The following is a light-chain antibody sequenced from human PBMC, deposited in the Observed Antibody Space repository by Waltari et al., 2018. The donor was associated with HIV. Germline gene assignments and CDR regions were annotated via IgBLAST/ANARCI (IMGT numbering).Light chain of an antibody. CDR1: SRRSHYA. Sequence: QLVLTQSPSASASLRASVKLTCTLSSRRSHYAIAWTQHQQEKGPRYLMRLNRDGSYLKGDGIPDRFSGSSAGAERYLIISSLQSEDEADYYCQTWTTGIVRFGGGTTLTVL. V-gene: IGLV4-69*01. J-gene: IGLJ2*01. CDR3: QTWTTGIVR. CDR2: LNRDGSY.